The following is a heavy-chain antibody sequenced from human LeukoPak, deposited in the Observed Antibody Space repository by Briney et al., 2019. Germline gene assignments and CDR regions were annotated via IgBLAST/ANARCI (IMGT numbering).Heavy chain of an antibody. V-gene: IGHV1-18*01. CDR3: ARGPGAFDI. Sequence: ASVKVSCKTSGYTFTNYGITWVRQAPGQGLEWMGWISADNGNTNYGKKVQGRVTMTTDTSTSTAYMELRSLRSDDTAVYYCARGPGAFDIWGQGTMVTVSS. CDR2: ISADNGNT. J-gene: IGHJ3*02. CDR1: GYTFTNYG.